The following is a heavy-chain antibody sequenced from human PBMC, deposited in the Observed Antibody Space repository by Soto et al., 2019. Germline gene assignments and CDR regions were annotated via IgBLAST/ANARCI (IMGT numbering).Heavy chain of an antibody. Sequence: ASVKVSCKASGGTFSSYAISWVRQAPGQGLKWMGGIIPIFGTANYAQKFQGRVTITADESTSTAYMELSSLRSEDAAVYYCAREGICSGGSCYLYYFDYWGQGTLVTVSS. CDR1: GGTFSSYA. CDR2: IIPIFGTA. CDR3: AREGICSGGSCYLYYFDY. J-gene: IGHJ4*02. V-gene: IGHV1-69*13. D-gene: IGHD2-15*01.